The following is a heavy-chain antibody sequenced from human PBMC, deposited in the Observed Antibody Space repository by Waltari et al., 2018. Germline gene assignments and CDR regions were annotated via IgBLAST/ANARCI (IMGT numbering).Heavy chain of an antibody. CDR1: GYSISSGYY. Sequence: QVQLQESGPGLVKPSETLSLPCAVSGYSISSGYYWGWSRQPQGKGLEWIGSIYHSGSTYYNPSLKSRVTISVDTSKNQFSLKLSSVTAADTAVYYCARIVGARAYFDYWGQGTLVTVSS. D-gene: IGHD1-26*01. V-gene: IGHV4-38-2*01. CDR3: ARIVGARAYFDY. CDR2: IYHSGST. J-gene: IGHJ4*02.